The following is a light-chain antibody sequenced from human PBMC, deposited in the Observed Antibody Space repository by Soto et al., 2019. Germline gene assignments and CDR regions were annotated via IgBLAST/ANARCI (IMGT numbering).Light chain of an antibody. CDR3: SSYAGSNNYV. V-gene: IGLV2-8*01. CDR1: SSDIGGYNF. CDR2: EIT. J-gene: IGLJ1*01. Sequence: QSALTQPPAASGSPGQSVTISCTGTSSDIGGYNFVSWYQHHPDKAPKLMIYEITKRPSGVPARFSGSKSDNTASLTVSGLQAEDEADYYCSSYAGSNNYVFGTGTKVTVL.